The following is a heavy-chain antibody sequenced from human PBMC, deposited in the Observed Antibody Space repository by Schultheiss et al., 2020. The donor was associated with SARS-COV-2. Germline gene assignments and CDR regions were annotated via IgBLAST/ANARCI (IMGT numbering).Heavy chain of an antibody. V-gene: IGHV4-30-2*01. J-gene: IGHJ4*02. CDR1: GGSISSGGYS. D-gene: IGHD2-2*01. CDR2: IYHSGST. CDR3: AASVRYQLLYDY. Sequence: SETLSLTFAVSGGSISSGGYSWSWIRQPPGKGLEWIGYIYHSGSTYYNPSLKSRVTISVDRSKNQFSLKLSSVTAADTAVYYCAASVRYQLLYDYWGQGTLVTVSS.